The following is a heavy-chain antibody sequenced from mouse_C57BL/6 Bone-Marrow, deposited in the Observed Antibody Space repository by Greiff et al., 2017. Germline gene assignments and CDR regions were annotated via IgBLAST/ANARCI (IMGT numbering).Heavy chain of an antibody. Sequence: LQQSGASVKISCTASGYAFSSYWTNWVKQRPGKGLEWIGQIYPGDGDTNYNGKLKGKATLTADKSSSTAYRRLSSLTSEDSAVYCCAREGIYFDYWGQGTTLTVSS. CDR3: AREGIYFDY. J-gene: IGHJ2*01. CDR1: GYAFSSYW. CDR2: IYPGDGDT. V-gene: IGHV1-80*01.